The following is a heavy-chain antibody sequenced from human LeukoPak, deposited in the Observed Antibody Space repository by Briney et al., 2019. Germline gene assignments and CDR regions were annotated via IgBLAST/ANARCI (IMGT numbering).Heavy chain of an antibody. D-gene: IGHD6-6*01. CDR2: IYYSGST. J-gene: IGHJ4*02. CDR3: ARLTRLSTSPDRYYLDY. V-gene: IGHV4-31*03. Sequence: PSQTLSLTCTVSGGSISSGGYYWSWIRQLPGKGLEWIGYIYYSGSTYYNPSLKSRVTISVDTSKNQFSLKLSSVTAADTAVYYCARLTRLSTSPDRYYLDYWGQGTLVTVSS. CDR1: GGSISSGGYY.